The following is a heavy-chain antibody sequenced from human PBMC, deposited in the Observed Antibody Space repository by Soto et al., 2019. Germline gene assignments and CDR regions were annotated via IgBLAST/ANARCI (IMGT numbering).Heavy chain of an antibody. J-gene: IGHJ4*02. D-gene: IGHD1-1*01. Sequence: QVHLVQSGAEVKKPGASVKVTCKGSGYTFTSYGTTWVRQAPGQGLEWMGWISAHNGNTDYAQKLKGRVTVTRDTSTSTANTELRSLRSDATYVYYCARGTNGDYWGQGALVTVSS. V-gene: IGHV1-18*01. CDR3: ARGTNGDY. CDR1: GYTFTSYG. CDR2: ISAHNGNT.